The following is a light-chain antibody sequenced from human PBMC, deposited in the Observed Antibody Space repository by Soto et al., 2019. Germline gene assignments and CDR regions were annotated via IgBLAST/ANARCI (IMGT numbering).Light chain of an antibody. J-gene: IGLJ2*01. CDR2: QDS. V-gene: IGLV3-1*01. CDR3: QSWDKSRQVV. Sequence: SSELTQPPSVSVSPGQTASITCSGDKLGDKYACWYQQKPGQSPVLVIYQDSKRPSGIPERFSGSNSGNTATLTISGTQAMDEADYYCQSWDKSRQVVFGGGTKLTVL. CDR1: KLGDKY.